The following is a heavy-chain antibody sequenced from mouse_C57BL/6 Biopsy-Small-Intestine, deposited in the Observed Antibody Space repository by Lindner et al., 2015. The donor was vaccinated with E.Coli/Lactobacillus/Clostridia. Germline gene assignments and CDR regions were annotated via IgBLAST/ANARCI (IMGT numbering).Heavy chain of an antibody. J-gene: IGHJ2*01. CDR3: TRQLRDY. Sequence: VQLQESGADLARPGAPVKLSCKASGYTFTSYGISWVKQRTGQGLEWIGEIYPRGGNTYYNEKFKGKATLTADKSSSTAYMQLSSLTSEDSAVYFCTRQLRDYWGQGTTLTVSS. CDR2: IYPRGGNT. CDR1: GYTFTSYG. V-gene: IGHV1-81*01. D-gene: IGHD3-2*02.